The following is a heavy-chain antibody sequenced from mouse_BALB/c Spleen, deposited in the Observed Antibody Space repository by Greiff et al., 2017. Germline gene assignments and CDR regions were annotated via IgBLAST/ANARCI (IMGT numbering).Heavy chain of an antibody. CDR3: AMYGNYGEYYFDY. CDR2: INPGSGGT. D-gene: IGHD2-10*02. J-gene: IGHJ2*01. V-gene: IGHV1-54*01. Sequence: QVQLKESGAELVRPGTSVKVSCKASGYAFTNYLIEWVKQRPGQGLEWIGVINPGSGGTNYNEKFKGKATLTADKSSSTAYMQLSSLTSDDSAVYFCAMYGNYGEYYFDYWGQGTTLTVSS. CDR1: GYAFTNYL.